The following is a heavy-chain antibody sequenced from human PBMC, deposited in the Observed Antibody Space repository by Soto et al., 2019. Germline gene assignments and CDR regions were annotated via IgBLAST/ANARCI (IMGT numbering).Heavy chain of an antibody. V-gene: IGHV3-23*01. J-gene: IGHJ3*02. CDR2: ISGSGVST. CDR3: AKVRFLEWLSHAFDI. CDR1: GFTFSSYA. Sequence: EVQLLESGGGLVQPGGSLRLSCAASGFTFSSYAMSWVRQAPGKGLEWVSAISGSGVSTYYADSVKGRFTISRDNSKNTLYLQVNSLRAEDTAVYFCAKVRFLEWLSHAFDIWGQVTMVTVSS. D-gene: IGHD3-3*01.